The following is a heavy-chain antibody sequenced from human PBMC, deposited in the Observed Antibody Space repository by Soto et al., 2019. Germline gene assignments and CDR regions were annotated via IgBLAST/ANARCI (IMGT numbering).Heavy chain of an antibody. J-gene: IGHJ4*02. Sequence: GGSLRLSCAASGFTFSSYAMSWVRQAPGKGLEWVSAISGSGGSTYYADSVKGRFTISRDNSKNTLYLQMNSLRAEDTAVYYCAKDPDPNWNDVGPFDYWGQGTLVTVSS. CDR3: AKDPDPNWNDVGPFDY. V-gene: IGHV3-23*01. CDR1: GFTFSSYA. CDR2: ISGSGGST. D-gene: IGHD1-20*01.